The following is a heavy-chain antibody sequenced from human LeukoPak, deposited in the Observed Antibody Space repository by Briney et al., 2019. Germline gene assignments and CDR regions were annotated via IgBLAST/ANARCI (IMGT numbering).Heavy chain of an antibody. J-gene: IGHJ4*02. CDR2: ISGSGGST. CDR1: GFTFSSYA. CDR3: AKESGYCSGGSCYSMFDY. V-gene: IGHV3-23*01. Sequence: GGSLRLSCAASGFTFSSYAMSWVRQAPGKGLEWVSAISGSGGSTYYADSAKGRFTISRDNSKNTLYLQMNSLRAEDTAVYYCAKESGYCSGGSCYSMFDYWGQGTLVTVSS. D-gene: IGHD2-15*01.